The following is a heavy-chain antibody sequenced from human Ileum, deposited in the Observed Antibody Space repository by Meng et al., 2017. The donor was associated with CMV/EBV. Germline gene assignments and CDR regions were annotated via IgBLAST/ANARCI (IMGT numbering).Heavy chain of an antibody. J-gene: IGHJ4*02. V-gene: IGHV3-11*05. CDR2: ISTSSSYT. CDR3: ARRGGAFLAVAGFDY. D-gene: IGHD6-19*01. CDR1: GFTFSDYY. Sequence: QVPVVGSGGGLVKPGGSLRPSCAASGFTFSDYYMSWIRQAPGKGLEWVSYISTSSSYTTYADSVKGRFTISRDNAKNSLYLQMNSLRAEDTAVYYCARRGGAFLAVAGFDYWGQGTLVTVSS.